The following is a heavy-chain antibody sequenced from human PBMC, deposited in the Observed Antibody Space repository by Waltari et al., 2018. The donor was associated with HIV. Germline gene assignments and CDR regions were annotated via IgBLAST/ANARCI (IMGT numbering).Heavy chain of an antibody. CDR1: GYSFTSYW. D-gene: IGHD3-10*01. V-gene: IGHV5-51*01. CDR3: ARPYYGSGSSRAFDI. CDR2: IHPGDSDT. Sequence: EVQLVQSGAEVKKPGESLKISCKGSGYSFTSYWIGWVRQMPGKGLEWMGIIHPGDSDTRYSPSFQGQVTIPADKSISTAYLQWSSLKASDTAMYYCARPYYGSGSSRAFDIWGQGTMVTVSS. J-gene: IGHJ3*02.